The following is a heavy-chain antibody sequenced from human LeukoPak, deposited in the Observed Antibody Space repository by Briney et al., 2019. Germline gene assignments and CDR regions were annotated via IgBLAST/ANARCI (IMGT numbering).Heavy chain of an antibody. Sequence: PGGSLRLSSAASGFNFSGFAMNWARQAPGKGLEWVAYITTRSTTTLYADSVKGRFTVSRDNAKNSLYLQLSSLRAEDTAVYYCARGTGDYWGQGTLVAVSS. CDR3: ARGTGDY. V-gene: IGHV3-48*01. CDR1: GFNFSGFA. CDR2: ITTRSTTT. J-gene: IGHJ4*02.